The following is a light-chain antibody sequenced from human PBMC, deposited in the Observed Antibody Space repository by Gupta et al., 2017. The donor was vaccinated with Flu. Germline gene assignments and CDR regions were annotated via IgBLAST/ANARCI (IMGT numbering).Light chain of an antibody. CDR1: SSNIGSNY. Sequence: QSVLTQPPSASGTPGQTVTISCPGSSSNIGSNYVYWYQQLPETAPKLLIYRNKQRPSGVPDRFSGSKSGTSASLAISGLRSEDEADYYCAAWDDSLSGWVFGGGTKLTVL. J-gene: IGLJ3*02. CDR3: AAWDDSLSGWV. V-gene: IGLV1-47*01. CDR2: RNK.